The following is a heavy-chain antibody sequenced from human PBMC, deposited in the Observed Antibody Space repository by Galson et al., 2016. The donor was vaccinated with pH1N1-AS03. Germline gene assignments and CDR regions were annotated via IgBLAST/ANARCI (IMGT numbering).Heavy chain of an antibody. V-gene: IGHV3-48*03. CDR2: ISSSGRTI. CDR3: ARDDSSSWDRYYYYGMDV. CDR1: GFTLSDYY. J-gene: IGHJ6*02. Sequence: SLRLSCAASGFTLSDYYINWVRQAPGKGLEWLSYISSSGRTIYYADSLKGRFTISRDNAKNSLYLQMDSLRVEDTAVYYCARDDSSSWDRYYYYGMDVWGQGTTVTVSS. D-gene: IGHD6-13*01.